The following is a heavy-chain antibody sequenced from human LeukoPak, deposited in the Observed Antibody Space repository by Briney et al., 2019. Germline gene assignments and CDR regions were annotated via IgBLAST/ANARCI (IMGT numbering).Heavy chain of an antibody. CDR3: ARHPGSGWGTYFDY. CDR1: GFTVTDHW. CDR2: IHPAVSDT. J-gene: IGHJ4*02. D-gene: IGHD3-10*01. Sequence: GESLKISCKGSGFTVTDHWIAWVRQMPGKGLEWVGIIHPAVSDTPYSPSFQGQVTISADKSISTAYLQWSSLKASDTAMYYCARHPGSGWGTYFDYWGQGTLVTVSS. V-gene: IGHV5-51*01.